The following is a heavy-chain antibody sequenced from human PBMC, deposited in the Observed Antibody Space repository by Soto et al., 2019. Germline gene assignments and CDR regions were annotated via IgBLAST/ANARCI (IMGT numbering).Heavy chain of an antibody. D-gene: IGHD6-13*01. CDR3: ASPGYSSSWFWFDP. CDR2: MHYSGST. V-gene: IGHV4-39*01. Sequence: PSETLSLTCSVSGASMRSTDYYWGWIRQPPNKGLEWIGSMHYSGSTFYNPSLKSRVTISVDTSKNQFSLKLTSVTAADTAVYYCASPGYSSSWFWFDPWGQGTLVTVFS. CDR1: GASMRSTDYY. J-gene: IGHJ5*02.